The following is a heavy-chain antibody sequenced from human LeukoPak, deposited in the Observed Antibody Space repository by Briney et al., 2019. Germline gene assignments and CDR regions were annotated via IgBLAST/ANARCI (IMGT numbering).Heavy chain of an antibody. Sequence: SETLSLTCTVSGGSISSYYWGWIRQPPGKGLEWIGYIYYSGSTNYNPSLKSRVTISVDTSKNQFSLKLSSVAAADTAVYYCARGNDYSNYVDAFDIWGQGTMVTVSS. D-gene: IGHD4-11*01. CDR2: IYYSGST. V-gene: IGHV4-59*01. CDR3: ARGNDYSNYVDAFDI. J-gene: IGHJ3*02. CDR1: GGSISSYY.